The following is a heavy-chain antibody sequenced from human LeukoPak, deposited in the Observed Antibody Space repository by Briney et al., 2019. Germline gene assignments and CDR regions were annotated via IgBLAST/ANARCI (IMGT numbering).Heavy chain of an antibody. CDR2: ISYDGSNK. CDR1: GFTFSSYG. CDR3: VRAPVVPPDNWFDP. D-gene: IGHD2-2*01. Sequence: GGSLRLSCAASGFTFSSYGMHWVRQAPGKGLEWVAVISYDGSNKYYADSVKGRFTISRDNSKNTLYLQMNSLRAEDTAVYYCVRAPVVPPDNWFDPWGQGTLVTVSS. J-gene: IGHJ5*02. V-gene: IGHV3-30*19.